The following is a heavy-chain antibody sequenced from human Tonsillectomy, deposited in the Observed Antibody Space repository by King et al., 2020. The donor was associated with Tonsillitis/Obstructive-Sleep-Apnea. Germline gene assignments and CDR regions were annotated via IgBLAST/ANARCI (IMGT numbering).Heavy chain of an antibody. CDR1: GYSFTSYW. V-gene: IGHV5-10-1*03. Sequence: QLVQSGAEVKKPGESLRISCKGSGYSFTSYWINWVRQTPGKGLEWMGKIDPSDSYTKYSPSFQGHVTISADKAISTAYLQWSSLKASDTAMYYCARLASGTHYGWFVPCGQGTLVTVSS. J-gene: IGHJ5*02. D-gene: IGHD1-26*01. CDR2: IDPSDSYT. CDR3: ARLASGTHYGWFVP.